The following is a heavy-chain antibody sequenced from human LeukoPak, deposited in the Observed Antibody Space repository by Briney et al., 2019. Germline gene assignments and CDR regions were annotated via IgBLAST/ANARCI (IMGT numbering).Heavy chain of an antibody. D-gene: IGHD3-10*01. CDR2: IYLDGSSA. Sequence: GGSLRLLRAVSGFTFSKYWMSCARQSPGRGLEWVANIYLDGSSANYVDSVKGRFPISRDNAKNSLFLQMNSLSAEDTAVYYCANDRAFLWFGDLWGQETLVTVSS. CDR1: GFTFSKYW. CDR3: ANDRAFLWFGDL. V-gene: IGHV3-7*01. J-gene: IGHJ5*02.